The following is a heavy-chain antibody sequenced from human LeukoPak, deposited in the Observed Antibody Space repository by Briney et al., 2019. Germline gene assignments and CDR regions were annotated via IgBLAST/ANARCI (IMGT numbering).Heavy chain of an antibody. V-gene: IGHV4-4*07. D-gene: IGHD3-3*01. CDR3: AKENPWYYDFWSGYTPPGWFDP. J-gene: IGHJ5*02. Sequence: SETLSLTCTVSGGSISSYYWSWIRQLAGKGLEWIGRIYTSGSTNYNPSLKSRVTMSVDTSKNQFSLKLSSVTAADTAVYYCAKENPWYYDFWSGYTPPGWFDPWGQGTLVTVSS. CDR1: GGSISSYY. CDR2: IYTSGST.